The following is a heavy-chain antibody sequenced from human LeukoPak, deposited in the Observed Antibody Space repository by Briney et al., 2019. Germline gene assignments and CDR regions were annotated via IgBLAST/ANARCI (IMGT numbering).Heavy chain of an antibody. J-gene: IGHJ4*02. CDR2: IIPIFGTA. D-gene: IGHD3-22*01. CDR3: ASLTNYDSSGYPL. V-gene: IGHV1-69*13. CDR1: GYTFTGYY. Sequence: SVKVSCKASGYTFTGYYMHWVRQAPGQGLEWMGGIIPIFGTANYAQKFQGRVTITADESTSTAYMELSSLRSEDTAVYYCASLTNYDSSGYPLWGQGTLVTVSS.